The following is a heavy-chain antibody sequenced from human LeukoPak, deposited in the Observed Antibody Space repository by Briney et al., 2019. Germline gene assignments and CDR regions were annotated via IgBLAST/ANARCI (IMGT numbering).Heavy chain of an antibody. CDR1: GYTFTGYY. Sequence: ASVKVSCEASGYTFTGYYMRWVRQAPGQGLEWMGWINLNSGGTNYAQKFQGRVTMTRDTSISTAYMELSRLRSDDTAVYYCARAYGSGSYSANWFDPWDQGTLVTVSS. CDR2: INLNSGGT. V-gene: IGHV1-2*02. D-gene: IGHD3-10*01. J-gene: IGHJ5*02. CDR3: ARAYGSGSYSANWFDP.